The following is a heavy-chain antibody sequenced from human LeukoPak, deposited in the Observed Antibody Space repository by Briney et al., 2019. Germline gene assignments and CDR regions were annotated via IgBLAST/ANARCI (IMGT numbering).Heavy chain of an antibody. Sequence: GGSLRLSCAASGFTFSNYWMSWVRQAPGKGLEWVASIKQDGSQKYYVDSVKGRFTISRDNAKNSLYLQVNSLRAEDTAVYYRARDREWEPVDYWGQGTLVTVSS. CDR1: GFTFSNYW. D-gene: IGHD1-26*01. CDR3: ARDREWEPVDY. CDR2: IKQDGSQK. V-gene: IGHV3-7*01. J-gene: IGHJ4*02.